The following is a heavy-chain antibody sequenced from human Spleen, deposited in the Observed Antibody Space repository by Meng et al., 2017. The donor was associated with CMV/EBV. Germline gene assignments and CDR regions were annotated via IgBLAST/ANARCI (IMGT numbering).Heavy chain of an antibody. Sequence: QVQLVQSGAEVKKPGSSLKVSCKASGGTFSDYTINWVRQAPGQGLEWMGRINPKSDDTNYAQKFLGRVTMTRDTSINTAYMELSRLTFDDTAVYYCAREGYYGSEADYWGQGTLVTVSS. CDR1: GGTFSDYT. CDR2: INPKSDDT. J-gene: IGHJ4*02. CDR3: AREGYYGSEADY. D-gene: IGHD3-10*01. V-gene: IGHV1-2*06.